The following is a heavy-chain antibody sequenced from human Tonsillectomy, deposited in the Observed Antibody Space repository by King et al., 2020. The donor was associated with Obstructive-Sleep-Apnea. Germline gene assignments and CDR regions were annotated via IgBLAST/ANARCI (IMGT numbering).Heavy chain of an antibody. CDR3: ARTLSMAAAGTGCYIDP. CDR1: GGSISSYY. V-gene: IGHV4-59*01. Sequence: VQLQESGPGLVKPSETLSLTCTVSGGSISSYYWSWIRQPPGKGLEWIGYMYYCGSTNYNPSLKRRVTISVDTSKNQFSLKLSSVTAADTAVYYCARTLSMAAAGTGCYIDPWGRGTLVTVSS. D-gene: IGHD6-13*01. CDR2: MYYCGST. J-gene: IGHJ2*01.